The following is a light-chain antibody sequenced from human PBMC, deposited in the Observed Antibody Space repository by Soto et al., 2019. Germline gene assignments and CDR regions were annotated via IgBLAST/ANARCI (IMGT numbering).Light chain of an antibody. CDR2: WAS. CDR1: QSVLYSSNNKNY. Sequence: DIVMTQSPDSLAVSLGERATINCKSSQSVLYSSNNKNYLTWYQQKPGQPPELLIYWASTRESGVPDRFSGCGSGTDFTLTISSLQAEDVAVYYCQKYYSTPWTFGQGTKVEIK. CDR3: QKYYSTPWT. V-gene: IGKV4-1*01. J-gene: IGKJ1*01.